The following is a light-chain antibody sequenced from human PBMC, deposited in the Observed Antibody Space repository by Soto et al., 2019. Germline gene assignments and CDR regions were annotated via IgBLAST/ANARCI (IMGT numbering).Light chain of an antibody. J-gene: IGKJ2*01. CDR2: GAS. CDR3: QQYGSSLYT. V-gene: IGKV3-20*01. Sequence: EIVLTQSPGTLSLSPGERATLSCRASQSVSSNYLAWYQQKPGQAPRLLVYGASSRATGIPDRFSGSGSGTDFTITISRLEPEAFAVYYCQQYGSSLYTFGQGTKVEIK. CDR1: QSVSSNY.